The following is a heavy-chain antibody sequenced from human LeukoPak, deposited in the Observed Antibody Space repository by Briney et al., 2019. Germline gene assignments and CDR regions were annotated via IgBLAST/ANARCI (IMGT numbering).Heavy chain of an antibody. D-gene: IGHD6-19*01. V-gene: IGHV3-23*01. CDR3: AKSRDIAVPGTSYYFDY. CDR1: GFTFSSYA. Sequence: PGGSLRLSCAASGFTFSSYAMSWVRQAPGKGLEWVSAISGSGGNIYYVDSVKGRFTISRDNSKNTLYLQMNSLRAEDTAVYYCAKSRDIAVPGTSYYFDYRGQGTLVTVSS. J-gene: IGHJ4*02. CDR2: ISGSGGNI.